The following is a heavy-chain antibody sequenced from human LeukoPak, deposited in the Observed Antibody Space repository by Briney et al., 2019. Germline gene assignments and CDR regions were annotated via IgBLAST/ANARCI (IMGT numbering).Heavy chain of an antibody. CDR3: ARGAAAGTPFDY. J-gene: IGHJ4*02. CDR2: IKQDGSEK. V-gene: IGHV3-7*04. D-gene: IGHD6-13*01. Sequence: GGSLRLSCAASGFTFRGYWMSWVRQAPGKGLERVSNIKQDGSEKYYVDSVKGRFTISRDNAKNSLYLQMNSLRAEDTAVYYCARGAAAGTPFDYWGQGTLVTVSS. CDR1: GFTFRGYW.